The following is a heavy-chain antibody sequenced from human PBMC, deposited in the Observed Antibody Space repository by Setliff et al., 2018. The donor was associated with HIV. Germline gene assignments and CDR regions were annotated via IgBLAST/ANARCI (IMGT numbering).Heavy chain of an antibody. CDR2: INHSGSA. V-gene: IGHV4-34*01. J-gene: IGHJ4*02. CDR1: NGSFSGYY. D-gene: IGHD5-18*01. Sequence: SETLSLTCAVYNGSFSGYYWTWIRQPPGKGLEWIGEINHSGSANYSPSLKSRVTISVDASRNQFSRRLSSVTAADTAVYYCAAWGPRYSYAPYFFDSWGQGTLVTVSS. CDR3: AAWGPRYSYAPYFFDS.